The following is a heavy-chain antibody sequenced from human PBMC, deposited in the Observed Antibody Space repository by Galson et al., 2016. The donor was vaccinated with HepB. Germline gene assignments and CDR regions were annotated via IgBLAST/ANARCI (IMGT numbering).Heavy chain of an antibody. CDR3: ARLHCSGGSCFAEDYYYAMDV. D-gene: IGHD2-15*01. Sequence: QSGAEVKKPGEFLRISCKGSGYSLTTYWIVWVRQMPGKGLEWMGRIDPRDSYTNYSPSFQGHVTISADKSINTAFLQWSSLKASDTAMYYCARLHCSGGSCFAEDYYYAMDVWGQGTTVTVSS. CDR2: IDPRDSYT. J-gene: IGHJ6*02. CDR1: GYSLTTYW. V-gene: IGHV5-10-1*01.